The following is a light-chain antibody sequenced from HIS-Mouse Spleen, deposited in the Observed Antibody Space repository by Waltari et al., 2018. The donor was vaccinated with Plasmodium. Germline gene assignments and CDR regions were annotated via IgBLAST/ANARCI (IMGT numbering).Light chain of an antibody. CDR1: QSVSSN. V-gene: IGKV3-15*01. J-gene: IGKJ3*01. CDR2: GAS. CDR3: QQYNNGSFT. Sequence: EIVMTQSPATLSVSPGDRATLSCRASQSVSSNLAWYQQKPGQAPRPPSYGASTRATGIPARFSGSGSGTEFTLTISCLQSENVAVYYCQQYNNGSFTFGPGTKVAIK.